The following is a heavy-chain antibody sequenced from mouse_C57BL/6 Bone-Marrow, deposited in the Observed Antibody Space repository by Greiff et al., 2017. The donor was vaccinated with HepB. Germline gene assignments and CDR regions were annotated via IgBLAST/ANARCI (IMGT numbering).Heavy chain of an antibody. CDR1: GYTFTSYW. J-gene: IGHJ4*01. Sequence: VQLQQSGAELVKPGASVKLSCKASGYTFTSYWMQWVKQRPGQGLEWIGEIDPSDSYTNYNQKFKGKATLTVDTSSSTAYMQLSSLTSEDSAVYYCARERDFYAMDYWGQGTSVTVSS. CDR2: IDPSDSYT. CDR3: ARERDFYAMDY. V-gene: IGHV1-50*01.